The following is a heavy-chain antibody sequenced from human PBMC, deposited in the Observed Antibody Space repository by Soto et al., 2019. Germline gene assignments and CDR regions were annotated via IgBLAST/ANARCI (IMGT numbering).Heavy chain of an antibody. V-gene: IGHV4-59*08. CDR3: ARRYGRAFDI. CDR2: IFYSGST. Sequence: QVQLQESGPGLVKPSETLSLTCTVSGGSISSYYWSWIRQPPGKGLEWIGYIFYSGSTDYNPSLMSRITISVDTSKNQFSLKLSSVTAADTAVSYCARRYGRAFDIWGQGTMVTVSS. CDR1: GGSISSYY. D-gene: IGHD4-17*01. J-gene: IGHJ3*02.